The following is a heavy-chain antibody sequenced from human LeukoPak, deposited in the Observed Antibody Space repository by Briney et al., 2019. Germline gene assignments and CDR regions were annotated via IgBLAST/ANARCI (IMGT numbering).Heavy chain of an antibody. Sequence: SGTLSLTCTVSGGSISSYYWSWIRQPPGKGLEWIGYIYYSGSTNYNPSLKSRVTISVDTSKNQFSLKLSSVTAADTAVYYCARDPYCSSTSCPYWYFDLWGRGTLVTVSS. J-gene: IGHJ2*01. CDR3: ARDPYCSSTSCPYWYFDL. V-gene: IGHV4-59*01. D-gene: IGHD2-2*01. CDR1: GGSISSYY. CDR2: IYYSGST.